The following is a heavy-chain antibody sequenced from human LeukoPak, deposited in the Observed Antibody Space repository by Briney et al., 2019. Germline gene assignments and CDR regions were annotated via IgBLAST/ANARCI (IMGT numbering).Heavy chain of an antibody. Sequence: PSETLSLTCTVSGGSISSSSYYWGWLRQPPGTGLEWIGSIYYSGSTYYNLSLKSRVTISVGTSKHQFRLRLSSVTAADTAVYYCARSGRWLQLLDYWGQGTLVTVSS. CDR2: IYYSGST. V-gene: IGHV4-39*01. D-gene: IGHD5-24*01. CDR3: ARSGRWLQLLDY. CDR1: GGSISSSSYY. J-gene: IGHJ4*02.